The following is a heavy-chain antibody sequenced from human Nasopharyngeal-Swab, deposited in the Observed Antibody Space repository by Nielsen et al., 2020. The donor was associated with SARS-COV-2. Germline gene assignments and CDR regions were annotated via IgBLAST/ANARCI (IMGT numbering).Heavy chain of an antibody. J-gene: IGHJ3*02. CDR1: GFTFTSYA. V-gene: IGHV3-23*01. D-gene: IGHD1-26*01. CDR2: IRGNGVST. Sequence: GESLKISCAASGFTFTSYAMSWVRQAPGKGLEWVSSIRGNGVSTYYADSVKGRFTISRDNSKNTLYLQMNSLRAEDTAVYYCAKSRGGSYYDAFDIWGQGTMVTVSS. CDR3: AKSRGGSYYDAFDI.